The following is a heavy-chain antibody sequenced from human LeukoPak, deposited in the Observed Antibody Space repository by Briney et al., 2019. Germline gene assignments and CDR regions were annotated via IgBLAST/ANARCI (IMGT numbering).Heavy chain of an antibody. Sequence: GGSLRLSRAASGFTFSSYAMHWVRQAPGKGLEWVAVISYDGSNKYYADSVKGRFTISRDNSKNTLYLQMNSLRAEDTAVYYCARDVRVYGDSTFHYFDYWGQGTLVTVSS. CDR2: ISYDGSNK. CDR1: GFTFSSYA. CDR3: ARDVRVYGDSTFHYFDY. J-gene: IGHJ4*02. D-gene: IGHD4-17*01. V-gene: IGHV3-30-3*01.